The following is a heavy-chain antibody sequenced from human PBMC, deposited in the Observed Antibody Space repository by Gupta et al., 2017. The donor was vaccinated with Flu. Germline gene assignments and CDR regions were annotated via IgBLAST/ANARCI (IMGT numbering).Heavy chain of an antibody. V-gene: IGHV3-23*01. CDR3: ASYYDDSSGYETEYFQH. Sequence: EVQLLESAGGLVPPGGSLSLSCAASGFTFSSYARSWVRQAPGKGLEWVSAISGSGGSTYYADSVKGRFNISRDKSKNTLYLQMNSLRDEDTAVYYCASYYDDSSGYETEYFQHWGQGTRVTVSS. CDR1: GFTFSSYA. D-gene: IGHD3-22*01. CDR2: ISGSGGST. J-gene: IGHJ1*01.